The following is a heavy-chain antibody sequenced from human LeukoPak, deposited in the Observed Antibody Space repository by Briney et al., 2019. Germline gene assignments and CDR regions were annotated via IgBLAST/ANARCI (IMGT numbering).Heavy chain of an antibody. J-gene: IGHJ3*02. D-gene: IGHD2-15*01. V-gene: IGHV6-1*01. Sequence: SQTLSLTCAISGDTVSSNSAAWNWIRQSPSTDLEWPGRTYYRSKWYNAYAVSVKSRITVNPDTSKNLFSLQLNSVTPEDTAVYYCARWGMYSCYKHAFDIWGQGTMVTVSS. CDR3: ARWGMYSCYKHAFDI. CDR1: GDTVSSNSAA. CDR2: TYYRSKWYN.